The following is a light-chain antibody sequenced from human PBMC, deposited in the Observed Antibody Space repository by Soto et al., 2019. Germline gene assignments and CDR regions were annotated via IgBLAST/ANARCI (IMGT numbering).Light chain of an antibody. V-gene: IGLV2-14*01. J-gene: IGLJ1*01. CDR2: EVS. Sequence: QSALTQPASVSGSPGQSITISCTGTSSDVGGYNSVSWYQQHPGKAPKLMIYEVSNRPSGVSNRFSGSKSGNTASLTISGLQADDEDDYYCSSYTTSSTLLYVFGTGTKVTVL. CDR3: SSYTTSSTLLYV. CDR1: SSDVGGYNS.